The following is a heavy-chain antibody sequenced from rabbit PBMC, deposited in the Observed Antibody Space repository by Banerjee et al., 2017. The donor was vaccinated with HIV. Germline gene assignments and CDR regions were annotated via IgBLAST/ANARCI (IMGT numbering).Heavy chain of an antibody. Sequence: QSLEESGGDLVKPGTSLTLTCTASGFSFLSGYYMCWVRQAPGKGLEWIACIAAGSGGTTYYANWAKGRFTISKTSSTTVTLQMTSLTAADTATYFCARFYAGYGDFGYAAMWGPGTLVTVS. CDR1: GFSFLSGYY. V-gene: IGHV1S40*01. J-gene: IGHJ6*01. D-gene: IGHD7-1*01. CDR2: IAAGSGGTT. CDR3: ARFYAGYGDFGYAAM.